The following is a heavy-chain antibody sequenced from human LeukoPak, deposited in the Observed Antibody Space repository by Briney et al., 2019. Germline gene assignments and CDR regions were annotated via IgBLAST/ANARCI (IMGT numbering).Heavy chain of an antibody. V-gene: IGHV3-30*18. Sequence: PAGALRLSCVDSGFTYSSEGVHGVGQAPAKGLERVAVISYDGRNKYYADCVKGRLTLSRDNSKNTLYLQMNSLRAEDTAVYYRAKENERGGGFDYWGQGTVVTVSS. D-gene: IGHD2-15*01. CDR3: AKENERGGGFDY. CDR1: GFTYSSEG. J-gene: IGHJ4*02. CDR2: ISYDGRNK.